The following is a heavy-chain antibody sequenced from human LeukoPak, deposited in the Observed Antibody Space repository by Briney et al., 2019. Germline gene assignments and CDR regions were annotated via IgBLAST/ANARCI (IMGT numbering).Heavy chain of an antibody. CDR3: ARDPVAFAYNWFDP. CDR1: GFTFSSYA. CDR2: ISYDGSNK. J-gene: IGHJ5*02. V-gene: IGHV3-30*04. Sequence: GGSLRLSCAASGFTFSSYAMHWVRQAPGKGLEWVAVISYDGSNKYYADSVKGRFTISRDNSKNTLYLQMNSLRAEDTAVYYCARDPVAFAYNWFDPWGQGTLVTVSS. D-gene: IGHD5-12*01.